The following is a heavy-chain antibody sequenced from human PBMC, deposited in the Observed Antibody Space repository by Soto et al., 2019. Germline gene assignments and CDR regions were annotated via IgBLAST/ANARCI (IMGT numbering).Heavy chain of an antibody. CDR3: ARGGRGYSYGPLRPRKYYFDY. Sequence: QVQLQESGPGLVKPSQTLSLTCTVSGGSISSGGYYWSWIRQHPGKGLEWIGYIYYSGSTYYNPSLKSRDTISVDTSKNQFSLKLSSVTAADTAVYYCARGGRGYSYGPLRPRKYYFDYWGQGTLVTVSS. CDR2: IYYSGST. D-gene: IGHD5-18*01. J-gene: IGHJ4*02. V-gene: IGHV4-31*03. CDR1: GGSISSGGYY.